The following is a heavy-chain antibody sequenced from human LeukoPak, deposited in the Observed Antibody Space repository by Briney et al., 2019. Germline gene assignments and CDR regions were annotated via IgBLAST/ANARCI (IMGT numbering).Heavy chain of an antibody. CDR1: GFTFSSYA. D-gene: IGHD6-13*01. V-gene: IGHV3-23*01. J-gene: IGHJ5*02. Sequence: GGSLRLSCAASGFTFSSYAMSWVRQAPEKGLEWVSAISGSGGSTYYADSVKGRFTISRDNSKNTLYLQMNSLRAEDTAVYYCAKDRQLVLFNWFDPWGQGTLVTVSS. CDR3: AKDRQLVLFNWFDP. CDR2: ISGSGGST.